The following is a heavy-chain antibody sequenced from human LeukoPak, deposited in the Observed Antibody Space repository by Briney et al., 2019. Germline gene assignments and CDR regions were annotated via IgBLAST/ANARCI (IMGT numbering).Heavy chain of an antibody. CDR2: IWYDGSNK. J-gene: IGHJ4*02. V-gene: IGHV3-33*06. D-gene: IGHD3-16*01. CDR1: GFTLSSYV. Sequence: GGALRLSCAASGFTLSSYVMHWVRQAPAKGLEWVAIIWYDGSNKYYADSGKGLFTNSRDNSKNTLYLQMNSLRAEDMAVYYCAKDLGGSVEAPDYWGQGTQVTVSS. CDR3: AKDLGGSVEAPDY.